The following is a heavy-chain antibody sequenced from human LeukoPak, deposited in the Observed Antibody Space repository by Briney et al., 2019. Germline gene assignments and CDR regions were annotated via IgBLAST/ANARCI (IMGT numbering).Heavy chain of an antibody. CDR1: GYTFTSYG. V-gene: IGHV1-18*01. J-gene: IGHJ4*02. CDR3: ARAGGSDY. CDR2: ISAYNGNT. D-gene: IGHD3-16*01. Sequence: ASVKVSCKAPGYTFTSYGISWVRQAPGQGLEWMGWISAYNGNTNYAQKFQGRVTMTIDTSTSTVHMELRSLRSDDTAVYYCARAGGSDYWGQGTLVTVSS.